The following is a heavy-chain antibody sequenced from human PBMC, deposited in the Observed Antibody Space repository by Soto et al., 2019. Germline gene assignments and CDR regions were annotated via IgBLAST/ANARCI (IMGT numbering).Heavy chain of an antibody. D-gene: IGHD3-10*01. J-gene: IGHJ6*03. Sequence: SETLSLTCTVSGGSISSYYWSWIRQPPGKGLEWIGYIYYSGSTNYNPSLKSRVTISVDTSKNQFSLKLSSVTAADTAVYYCAREGWGSGSYYRNYYYYYMDVWGKGTTVTVSS. CDR2: IYYSGST. CDR1: GGSISSYY. CDR3: AREGWGSGSYYRNYYYYYMDV. V-gene: IGHV4-59*01.